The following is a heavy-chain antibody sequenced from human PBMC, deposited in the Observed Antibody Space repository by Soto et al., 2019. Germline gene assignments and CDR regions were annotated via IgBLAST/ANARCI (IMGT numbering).Heavy chain of an antibody. J-gene: IGHJ6*02. V-gene: IGHV3-23*01. CDR3: AKNGDFWSWGMDV. D-gene: IGHD3-3*01. Sequence: PGGSLRLSCAASGFTFNTYAMTWVRQAPGKGLEWVSLISESGDGTYYAGSVKGRFTISRDNSQRTLNLQMNSLRAEDTAVYYCAKNGDFWSWGMDVWGQGTTVTVSS. CDR1: GFTFNTYA. CDR2: ISESGDGT.